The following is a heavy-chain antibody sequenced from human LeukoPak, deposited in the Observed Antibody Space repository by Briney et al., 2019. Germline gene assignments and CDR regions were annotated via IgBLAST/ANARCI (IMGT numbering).Heavy chain of an antibody. CDR3: ARDEYSYGACDY. J-gene: IGHJ4*02. D-gene: IGHD5-18*01. CDR1: GYTFTSYG. Sequence: ASVKVSCKASGYTFTSYGISWVRQARGQGLEWMGWISAYNGNTNYAQKLQGRVTMTTDTSTSTAYMELRSLRSDDTAVYYCARDEYSYGACDYWGQGTLVTVSS. CDR2: ISAYNGNT. V-gene: IGHV1-18*04.